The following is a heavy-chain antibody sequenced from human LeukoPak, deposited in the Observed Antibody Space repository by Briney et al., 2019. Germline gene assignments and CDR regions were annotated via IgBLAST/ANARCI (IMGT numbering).Heavy chain of an antibody. V-gene: IGHV4-34*01. Sequence: PWETLSLTCAVYGGSFSGYYWSWIRQPPGKGLEWIGEINHSGSTNYNPSLKSRVTISVDTSKNQFSLKLSSVTAADTAVYYCARSPSIAARLLYYYMDVWGKGTTVTVSS. CDR3: ARSPSIAARLLYYYMDV. CDR1: GGSFSGYY. J-gene: IGHJ6*03. CDR2: INHSGST. D-gene: IGHD6-6*01.